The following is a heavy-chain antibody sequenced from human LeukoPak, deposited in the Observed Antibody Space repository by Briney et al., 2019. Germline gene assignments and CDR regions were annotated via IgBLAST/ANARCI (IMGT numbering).Heavy chain of an antibody. V-gene: IGHV4-39*07. CDR2: MCYRGTT. CDR1: GGSISSSTYY. CDR3: ARNTL. D-gene: IGHD2-2*02. J-gene: IGHJ4*02. Sequence: SETLSLTCTVSGGSISSSTYYWGWVRQPPGKGLEWIGSMCYRGTTYYNPSLESRVTISVDTSKNQFSLKLSSVTAADTAVYYCARNTLWGQGTLVTVSS.